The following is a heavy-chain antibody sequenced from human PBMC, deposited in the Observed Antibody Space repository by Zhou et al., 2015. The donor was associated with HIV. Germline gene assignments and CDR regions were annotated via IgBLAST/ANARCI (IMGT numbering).Heavy chain of an antibody. D-gene: IGHD2-2*01. CDR3: VFVVVPAVPSIYYFDY. Sequence: QVQLVESGGGLVKPGGSLRLSCAASGFTFSDYYMSWIRQTPGKGLEWVSTVSGSGGHTYYADSVKGRFTISRDNSKNTVYLQMNSLRAEDTAFYYCVFVVVPAVPSIYYFDYWGQGTLVTVYS. V-gene: IGHV3-11*06. CDR2: VSGSGGHT. J-gene: IGHJ4*02. CDR1: GFTFSDYY.